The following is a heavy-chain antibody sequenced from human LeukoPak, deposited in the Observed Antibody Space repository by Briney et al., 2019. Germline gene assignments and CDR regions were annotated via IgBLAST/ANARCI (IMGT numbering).Heavy chain of an antibody. CDR3: ARDRSVYGGNPDY. CDR1: GGSISSRSYY. J-gene: IGHJ4*02. CDR2: IYYSGST. D-gene: IGHD4-23*01. Sequence: SETLSLTCTVSGGSISSRSYYWGWIRQPPGKGLEWIGSIYYSGSTYYNPSLKSRVTISVDTSKNQFSLKLSSVTAADTAVYYCARDRSVYGGNPDYWGQGTLVTVSS. V-gene: IGHV4-39*07.